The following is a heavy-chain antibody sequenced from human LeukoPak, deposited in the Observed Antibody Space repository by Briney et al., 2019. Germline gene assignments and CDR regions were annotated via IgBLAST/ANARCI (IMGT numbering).Heavy chain of an antibody. V-gene: IGHV1-8*02. J-gene: IGHJ5*02. Sequence: VASVKVSCKASGYTFTSYDINWVRQATGQGLEWMGWMNPNSGNTGYAQKFQGRVTMTRNTSISTAYMELSSLRSEDTAVYYCARQGSVLLWFGGSNWFDPWGQGTLVTASS. CDR1: GYTFTSYD. CDR3: ARQGSVLLWFGGSNWFDP. CDR2: MNPNSGNT. D-gene: IGHD3-10*01.